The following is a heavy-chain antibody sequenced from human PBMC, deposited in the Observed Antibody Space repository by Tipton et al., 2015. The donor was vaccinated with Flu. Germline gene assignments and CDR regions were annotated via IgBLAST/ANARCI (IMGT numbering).Heavy chain of an antibody. CDR3: VRAFDILTGFPLPGFDY. CDR2: IYPVDSDT. D-gene: IGHD3-9*01. Sequence: VQLVQSGAEVKKPGESLKISCKGSGYSFTSNWIGWVRQMPGKGLEWMGIIYPVDSDTRYSPSFQGQVTISADRSISTAYLQWSSLKASDTAMYYCVRAFDILTGFPLPGFDYWGQGTLVTVSS. V-gene: IGHV5-51*03. CDR1: GYSFTSNW. J-gene: IGHJ4*02.